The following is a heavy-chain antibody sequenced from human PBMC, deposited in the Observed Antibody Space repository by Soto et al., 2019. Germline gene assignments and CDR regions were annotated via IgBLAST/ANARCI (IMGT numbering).Heavy chain of an antibody. Sequence: VQLVESGGVLIKPGGSLRLSCATSGFIFNDEWMNWVRQAPGRGLEWVGRIKNKANGGTRDYAAPVKGTFTISRDDSKSTVYLQMNNLKSQDTAVYHCTRGNYGAFQKWGQGTLVTVSS. CDR3: TRGNYGAFQK. J-gene: IGHJ3*02. CDR2: IKNKANGGTR. CDR1: GFIFNDEW. D-gene: IGHD1-7*01. V-gene: IGHV3-15*07.